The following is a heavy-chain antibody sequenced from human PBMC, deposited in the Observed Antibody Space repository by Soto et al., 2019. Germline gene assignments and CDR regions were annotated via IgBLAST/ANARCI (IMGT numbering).Heavy chain of an antibody. Sequence: QVQLVQSGAEVKKPGSSVKVSCKASGGTFSSYAISWVRQAPGQGLEWMGGIIPIFGTANYAQKFQGRVTITADKSTSPAYMELSRLGSEDTAVYYCAKGARIQLWMTTYYYYGMDVWGQGTTVTVSS. V-gene: IGHV1-69*06. D-gene: IGHD5-18*01. CDR1: GGTFSSYA. CDR2: IIPIFGTA. CDR3: AKGARIQLWMTTYYYYGMDV. J-gene: IGHJ6*02.